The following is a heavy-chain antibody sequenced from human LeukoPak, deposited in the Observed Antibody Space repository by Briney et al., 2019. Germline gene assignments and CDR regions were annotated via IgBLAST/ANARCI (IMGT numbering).Heavy chain of an antibody. J-gene: IGHJ4*02. CDR3: AKTKQQLVLYYFDY. Sequence: GGSLRLSCAASGFTFSSYAMSWVRQAPGKGLEWVSAISGSGGSTYYADSVKGRFTISRDNSKDTLYLQMNSLRAEDTAVYYCAKTKQQLVLYYFDYWGQGTLVTVSS. CDR2: ISGSGGST. CDR1: GFTFSSYA. D-gene: IGHD6-13*01. V-gene: IGHV3-23*01.